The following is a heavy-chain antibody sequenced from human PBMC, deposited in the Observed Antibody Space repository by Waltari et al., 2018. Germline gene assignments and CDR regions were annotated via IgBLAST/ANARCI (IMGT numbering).Heavy chain of an antibody. V-gene: IGHV4-59*08. CDR3: ARHGYFSASSFYALDI. CDR2: IHYGGST. CDR1: GSSISNYY. D-gene: IGHD1-26*01. Sequence: QVQLQESGPGLVTPSASLSLTCTFSGSSISNYYWPWIRWPTGKGLEWIGYIHYGGSTNYNPSLKSRVTISVVTSKNQFSLKLTSVTAADTAVYYCARHGYFSASSFYALDIWGQGTLVTVSS. J-gene: IGHJ3*02.